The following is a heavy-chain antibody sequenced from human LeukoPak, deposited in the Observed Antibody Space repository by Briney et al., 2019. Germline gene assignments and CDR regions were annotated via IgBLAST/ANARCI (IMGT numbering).Heavy chain of an antibody. D-gene: IGHD3-16*02. V-gene: IGHV4-38-2*02. CDR1: GYSISSGYY. Sequence: PSETLSLTCTVSGYSISSGYYWGWIRQPPGKGLEWIGSIYHSGSTYYNPSLKSRVTISVDMSKNQFSLKLSSVTAADTAVYYCASYDYVWGSYRSFDPWGQGTLVTVSS. CDR2: IYHSGST. J-gene: IGHJ5*02. CDR3: ASYDYVWGSYRSFDP.